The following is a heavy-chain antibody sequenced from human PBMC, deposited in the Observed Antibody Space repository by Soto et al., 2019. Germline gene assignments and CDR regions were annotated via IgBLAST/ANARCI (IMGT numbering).Heavy chain of an antibody. CDR3: ARVHLAYCGGDCYSHDAFDI. CDR2: INPNSGGT. J-gene: IGHJ3*02. CDR1: GYTFTGYY. V-gene: IGHV1-2*04. D-gene: IGHD2-21*02. Sequence: ASVKVSCKASGYTFTGYYMHWLRQAPGQGLEWMGWINPNSGGTNYAQKFQGWVTMTRDTSISTAYMELSRLRSDDTAVYYCARVHLAYCGGDCYSHDAFDIWGQGTMVTVSS.